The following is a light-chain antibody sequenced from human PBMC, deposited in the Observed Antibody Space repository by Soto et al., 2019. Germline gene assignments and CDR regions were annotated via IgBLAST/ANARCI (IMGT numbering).Light chain of an antibody. V-gene: IGLV1-44*01. CDR2: SNN. J-gene: IGLJ2*01. CDR3: ASWDDSLNALV. CDR1: SSNIGSNS. Sequence: QSVLTQPPSASGTPGQRVTISCSGSSSNIGSNSVNWYQQLPGTAPKLLIYSNNQGPSGVPGRFSGSRSGTSASLAISGLQPEDEAHYYCASWDDSLNALVFGGGTQLTVL.